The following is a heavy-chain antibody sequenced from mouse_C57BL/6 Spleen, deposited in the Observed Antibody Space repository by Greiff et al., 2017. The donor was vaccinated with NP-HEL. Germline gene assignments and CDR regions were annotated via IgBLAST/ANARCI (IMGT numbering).Heavy chain of an antibody. Sequence: DVKLVESEGGLVQPGSSMKLSCTASGFTFSDYYMAWVRQVPEKGLEWVANINYDGSSTYYLDSLKSRFIISRGNAKNILYLQMSSLKSEDTATYYCAREDYGSSGGAMDYWGQGTSVTVSS. CDR1: GFTFSDYY. D-gene: IGHD1-1*01. V-gene: IGHV5-16*01. J-gene: IGHJ4*01. CDR3: AREDYGSSGGAMDY. CDR2: INYDGSST.